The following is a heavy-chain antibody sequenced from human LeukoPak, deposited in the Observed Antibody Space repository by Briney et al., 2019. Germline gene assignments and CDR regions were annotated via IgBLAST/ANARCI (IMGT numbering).Heavy chain of an antibody. CDR3: ARDRDYGGASFDY. CDR2: IHSGGYT. J-gene: IGHJ4*02. V-gene: IGHV3-66*01. D-gene: IGHD4-23*01. CDR1: GFTVSSNY. Sequence: GGSLRLSCAASGFTVSSNYMSWVRQAPGKGLEWVSVIHSGGYTDYADSVKGRFTISRDNSKNTLYLQMNSLRAEDTAVYYCARDRDYGGASFDYWGQGTLVTVSS.